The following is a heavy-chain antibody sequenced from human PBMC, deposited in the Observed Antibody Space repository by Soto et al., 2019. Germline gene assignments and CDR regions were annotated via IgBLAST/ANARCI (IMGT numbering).Heavy chain of an antibody. J-gene: IGHJ4*02. Sequence: QVRFVQSGAEVKKPGASVKVSCMTSGYSFIVYRIHWVRQAPGQRLEWMGWINAGNGDTKYSRKFQGRVTITGDTSASTAYMELSSLRSDDTAVYYCARDPGDYWGQGTLVIVSS. CDR2: INAGNGDT. D-gene: IGHD3-10*01. CDR3: ARDPGDY. CDR1: GYSFIVYR. V-gene: IGHV1-3*01.